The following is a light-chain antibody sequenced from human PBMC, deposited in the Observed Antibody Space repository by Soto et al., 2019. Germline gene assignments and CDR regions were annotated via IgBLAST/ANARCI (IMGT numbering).Light chain of an antibody. CDR2: GAS. Sequence: EIVLTQSPGTLSLSPGERATLSCRASQSVSSSYLAWYQQKPGQTPRLLLYGASTRATGIPDRFSGSGSGADFTLTISRLEPEDFAVYYCQQYVSSPITFGQGTRLEIK. V-gene: IGKV3-20*01. CDR1: QSVSSSY. CDR3: QQYVSSPIT. J-gene: IGKJ5*01.